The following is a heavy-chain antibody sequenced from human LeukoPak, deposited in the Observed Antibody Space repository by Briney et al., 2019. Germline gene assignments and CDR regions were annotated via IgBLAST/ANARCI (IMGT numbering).Heavy chain of an antibody. D-gene: IGHD2-21*01. CDR2: INYSGST. CDR3: ARRGEWIAWNFDY. V-gene: IGHV4-39*01. Sequence: PSETLSLTCTVSGGSISSSSYYWSWIRQSPEQGLVWIGEINYSGSTIYNPSLKSRVTMSMDTTKKRFSLELTSVTAADTAVYYCARRGEWIAWNFDYWGQGSLVTVSS. J-gene: IGHJ4*02. CDR1: GGSISSSSYY.